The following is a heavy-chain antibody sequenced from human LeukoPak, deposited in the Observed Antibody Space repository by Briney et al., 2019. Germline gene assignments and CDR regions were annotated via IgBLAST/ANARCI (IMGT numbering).Heavy chain of an antibody. CDR1: GGSISSGDYY. D-gene: IGHD3-16*01. CDR3: ARVVYDYVWGTKGAFDI. V-gene: IGHV4-30-4*08. J-gene: IGHJ3*02. CDR2: IYYSGST. Sequence: PSQTLSLTCTVSGGSISSGDYYWRWIRQPPGKGLEWIGYIYYSGSTYYNPSLKSRVTISVDTSKNQFSLKLSSVTAADTAVYYCARVVYDYVWGTKGAFDIWGQGTMVTVSS.